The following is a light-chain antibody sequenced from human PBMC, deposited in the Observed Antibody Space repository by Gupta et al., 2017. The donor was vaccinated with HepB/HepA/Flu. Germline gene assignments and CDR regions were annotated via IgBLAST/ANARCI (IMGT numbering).Light chain of an antibody. CDR2: AAS. CDR3: QQRDSTPLT. J-gene: IGKJ4*01. Sequence: IQLTQSPSSLSASVGDSVTITCRASQTMNNFLHWYQQKPGEAPKLLIYAASSLQSGVPSRFSGSGSGTDFTLTINRLQPEDFATYYCQQRDSTPLTFGGGTKVEIK. V-gene: IGKV1-39*01. CDR1: QTMNNF.